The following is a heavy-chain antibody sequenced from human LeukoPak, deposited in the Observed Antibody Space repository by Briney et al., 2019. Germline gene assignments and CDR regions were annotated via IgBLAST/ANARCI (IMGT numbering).Heavy chain of an antibody. Sequence: ASVKVSCKASGYTFTSYGISWVRQAPGQGLEWMGWISAYNGNTNYAQKLQGRVTMTTDTSTSTAYMELRSLRSDDTAVYYCARDLPDDYYDSSGYYYLDAFDIWGQGTMVTVSS. CDR3: ARDLPDDYYDSSGYYYLDAFDI. CDR1: GYTFTSYG. J-gene: IGHJ3*02. V-gene: IGHV1-18*01. CDR2: ISAYNGNT. D-gene: IGHD3-22*01.